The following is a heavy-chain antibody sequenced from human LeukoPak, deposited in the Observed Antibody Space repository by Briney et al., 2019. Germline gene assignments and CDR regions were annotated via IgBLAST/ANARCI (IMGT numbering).Heavy chain of an antibody. J-gene: IGHJ4*02. V-gene: IGHV3-30*04. Sequence: PGGSLRLSCAASGFTFSSYTMHWVRQAPGKGLKWVAAISGDASDKYYADSVEGRFTVSRDKSKNTLYLQMNSLRAEDTAVYYCARDGVAALAYWGQGTLVTVSS. CDR3: ARDGVAALAY. CDR2: ISGDASDK. D-gene: IGHD6-13*01. CDR1: GFTFSSYT.